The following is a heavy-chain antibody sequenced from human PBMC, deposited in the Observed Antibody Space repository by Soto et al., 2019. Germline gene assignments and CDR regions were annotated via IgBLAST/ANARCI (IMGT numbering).Heavy chain of an antibody. CDR2: ISWNSGSI. J-gene: IGHJ4*02. CDR1: GFTFDDYA. Sequence: SLILSCAASGFTFDDYAMHWVRQAPGKGLEWVSGISWNSGSIGYADSVKGRFTISRDNAKNSLYLQMNSLRVEDTAIYYCVRDIRWGQGTLVTVSS. CDR3: VRDIR. V-gene: IGHV3-9*01.